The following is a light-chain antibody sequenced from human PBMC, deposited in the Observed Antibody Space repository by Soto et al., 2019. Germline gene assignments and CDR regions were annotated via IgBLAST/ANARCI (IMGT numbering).Light chain of an antibody. J-gene: IGKJ5*01. CDR3: QQRGNWPIT. CDR2: GAS. CDR1: QSVYSN. Sequence: EIVMTQSPATLSVSPGERATLSCRASQSVYSNLAWYQQKPGQAPRFLIYGASTRATGIPARFSGSGSGTDFTLTITSLEPEDFAVYYCQQRGNWPITFGQGTRLEI. V-gene: IGKV3-15*01.